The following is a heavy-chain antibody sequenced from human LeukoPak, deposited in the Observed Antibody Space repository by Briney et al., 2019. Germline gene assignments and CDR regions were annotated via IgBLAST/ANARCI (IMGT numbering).Heavy chain of an antibody. CDR2: INPNSGGT. J-gene: IGHJ4*02. Sequence: ASVKVSCKASGYTFTGYYMHWVRQAPGQGLEWMGWINPNSGGTNYAQKFQGRVTMTRDTSISTAYMGLSRLRSDDTAVYYCARGYAILRYFDWLPQHIDYWGQGTLVTVSS. V-gene: IGHV1-2*02. CDR3: ARGYAILRYFDWLPQHIDY. CDR1: GYTFTGYY. D-gene: IGHD3-9*01.